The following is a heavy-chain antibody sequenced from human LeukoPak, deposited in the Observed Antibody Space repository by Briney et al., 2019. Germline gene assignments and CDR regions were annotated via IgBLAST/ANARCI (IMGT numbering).Heavy chain of an antibody. CDR2: FYYIGST. J-gene: IGHJ4*02. Sequence: SETLSLTCTVSGGSISSISYYWGWIRQPPGKGLEWIGSFYYIGSTYYNPSLKSRLTISVDTSKNQFSLKLSSVTAADTAVYYCARRGTVTTERFDYWGQGTLVTVSS. CDR1: GGSISSISYY. D-gene: IGHD4-11*01. CDR3: ARRGTVTTERFDY. V-gene: IGHV4-39*01.